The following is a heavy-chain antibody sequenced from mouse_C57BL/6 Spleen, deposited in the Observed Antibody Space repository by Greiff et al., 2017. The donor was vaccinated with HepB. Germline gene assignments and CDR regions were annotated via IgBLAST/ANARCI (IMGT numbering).Heavy chain of an antibody. CDR2: IYPRDGST. D-gene: IGHD1-1*01. CDR1: GYTFTSYD. J-gene: IGHJ2*01. Sequence: QVQLQQSGPELVKPGASVQLSCKASGYTFTSYDINRVKQRPGQGLEWIGWIYPRDGSTKYNEKFKGKATLTVDTPSSTAYMELHSLTSADCAVDFCARSAPTFDYWGEGTTLTVSS. CDR3: ARSAPTFDY. V-gene: IGHV1-85*01.